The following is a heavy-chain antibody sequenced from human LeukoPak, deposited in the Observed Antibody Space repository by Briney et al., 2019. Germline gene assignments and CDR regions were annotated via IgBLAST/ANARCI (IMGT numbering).Heavy chain of an antibody. CDR3: ATLSDYGDY. V-gene: IGHV3-23*01. CDR2: ISGSGGST. CDR1: GFTFSSYA. Sequence: GGSLRLSCAASGFTFSSYAMNWVRQAPGKGLEWVSGISGSGGSTYYAHSVKGRFTISRDNSKNTLYLQMNSLRAEDTAVYYCATLSDYGDYWGQGTLVTVSS. J-gene: IGHJ4*02. D-gene: IGHD6-25*01.